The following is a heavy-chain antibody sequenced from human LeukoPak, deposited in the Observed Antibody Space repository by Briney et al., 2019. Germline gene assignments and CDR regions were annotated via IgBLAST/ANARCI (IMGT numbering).Heavy chain of an antibody. CDR1: GGSISSYY. J-gene: IGHJ5*02. Sequence: PSETLSLTCTVSGGSISSYYWSWIRQPPGKGLEWIGYIYYSGSTNYNPSLKSRVTISVDTSKNQFSLKLGSVTAADTAVYYCARDFDINWFDPWGQGTLVTVSS. V-gene: IGHV4-59*01. CDR2: IYYSGST. D-gene: IGHD3-9*01. CDR3: ARDFDINWFDP.